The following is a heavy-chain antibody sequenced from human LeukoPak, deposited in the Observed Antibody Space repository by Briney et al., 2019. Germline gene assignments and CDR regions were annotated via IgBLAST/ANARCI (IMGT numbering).Heavy chain of an antibody. J-gene: IGHJ4*02. D-gene: IGHD3-16*01. CDR2: ISGSGGST. CDR1: GFTFNNFP. CDR3: ARRGTYFDY. Sequence: PGGSLRLSCAASGFTFNNFPMSWVRQAPGKGLEWVSAISGSGGSTNYADSVKGRFTISRDNSKNTLYLQMNSLRAEDTAVYSCARRGTYFDYWGQGTLVTVSS. V-gene: IGHV3-23*01.